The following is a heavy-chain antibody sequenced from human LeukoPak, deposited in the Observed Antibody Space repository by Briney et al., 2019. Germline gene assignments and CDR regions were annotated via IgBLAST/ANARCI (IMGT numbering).Heavy chain of an antibody. CDR3: ARLKVRVPDY. Sequence: GGSLRLSCAASGFTFSSYAMSWVRQAPGKGLEWVSYISSSGSTIYYADSVKGRFTISRDNAKNSLYLQMNSLRAEDTAVYYCARLKVRVPDYWGQGTLVTVSS. V-gene: IGHV3-48*03. CDR1: GFTFSSYA. D-gene: IGHD3-10*01. J-gene: IGHJ4*02. CDR2: ISSSGSTI.